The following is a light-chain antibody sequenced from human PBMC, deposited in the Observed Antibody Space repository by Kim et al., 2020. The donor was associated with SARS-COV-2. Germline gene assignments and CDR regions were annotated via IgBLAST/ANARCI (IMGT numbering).Light chain of an antibody. CDR2: RDE. Sequence: SVALGQTATIPCGGNNIENKNVHWYHQRPGQAPVLVMYRDEKRPSGIPERLSGSNSGNTATLTISRVEAGDEGDYYCQVWDSRTVVFGGGTKLAVL. V-gene: IGLV3-9*01. CDR3: QVWDSRTVV. J-gene: IGLJ2*01. CDR1: NIENKN.